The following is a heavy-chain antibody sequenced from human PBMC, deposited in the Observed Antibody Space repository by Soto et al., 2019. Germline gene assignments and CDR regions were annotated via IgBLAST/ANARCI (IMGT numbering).Heavy chain of an antibody. CDR1: GFSVSDHF. D-gene: IGHD6-13*01. J-gene: IGHJ4*02. V-gene: IGHV3-72*01. CDR2: ITNRATGDTT. CDR3: AGSSTQRLTD. Sequence: EVQLVESGGGLVQSGGSLRLSCTASGFSVSDHFMDWVRQTPGKGLEWLGQITNRATGDTTFYAASVKGRFTVSKDASRNSLYLQMNSLKTEDTAVYYCAGSSTQRLTDWGQGTLVAVAS.